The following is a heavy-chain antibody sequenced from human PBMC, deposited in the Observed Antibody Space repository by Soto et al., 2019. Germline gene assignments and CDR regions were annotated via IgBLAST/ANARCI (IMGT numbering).Heavy chain of an antibody. D-gene: IGHD1-26*01. CDR2: INHSGRT. J-gene: IGHJ4*02. V-gene: IGHV4-34*01. CDR1: GGSFSDYY. Sequence: QVQLQQWGAGLLKPSETLSLTCAVYGGSFSDYYWSWIRQPPGKGLEWIGEINHSGRTNSHPSLKSRVAISVDTSKNQFSLRLSSVTAADTYTYYCAREPFSESHYLAYWGEGNLFTVSS. CDR3: AREPFSESHYLAY.